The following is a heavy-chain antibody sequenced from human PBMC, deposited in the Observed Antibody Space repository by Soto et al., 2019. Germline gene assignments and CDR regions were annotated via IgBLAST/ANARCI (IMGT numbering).Heavy chain of an antibody. Sequence: SETLSLTCTVSGGSVSGGSYYWSWIRQPPGKGLEWIGYIYYSGSTNYNPSLKSRVTISVDTSKNQFSLKLNSVTAADTAVYYCARESVWFGESFDYWGQGTLVTVSS. D-gene: IGHD3-10*01. J-gene: IGHJ4*02. CDR3: ARESVWFGESFDY. CDR2: IYYSGST. V-gene: IGHV4-61*01. CDR1: GGSVSGGSYY.